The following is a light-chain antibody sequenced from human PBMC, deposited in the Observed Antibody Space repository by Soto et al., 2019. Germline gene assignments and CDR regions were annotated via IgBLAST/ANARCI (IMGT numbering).Light chain of an antibody. J-gene: IGKJ2*01. Sequence: EIVLTQSPGTLSLSPGERATLSCRASHSLSGSYLAWFQHKAGQAPRLLIYGASSRATGIPNRFSGSGSGTDFTLTISRLEPEDFAVYYCQQYDTSPYNFGEGTKLEIK. V-gene: IGKV3-20*01. CDR1: HSLSGSY. CDR2: GAS. CDR3: QQYDTSPYN.